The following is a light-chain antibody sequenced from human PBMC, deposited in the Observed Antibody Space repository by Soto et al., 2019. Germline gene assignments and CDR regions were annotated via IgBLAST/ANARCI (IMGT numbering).Light chain of an antibody. J-gene: IGLJ1*01. V-gene: IGLV2-14*01. CDR2: EVS. CDR1: SSDVGGYNY. Sequence: QSVLTQPASVSGSPGQSITISCTGTSSDVGGYNYVSWYQQHPGKAPKLMIYEVSNRPSGVSNRFSGSKSGNMASLTISGLQAEDEADYYCSSYTSSFYVFGTGTKVTVL. CDR3: SSYTSSFYV.